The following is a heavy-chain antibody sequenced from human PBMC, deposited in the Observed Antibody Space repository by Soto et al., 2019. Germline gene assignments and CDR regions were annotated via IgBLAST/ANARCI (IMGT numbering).Heavy chain of an antibody. J-gene: IGHJ4*02. CDR2: IYYSGST. CDR1: GGSISSYY. CDR3: ARVTYDQYYFDY. D-gene: IGHD3-22*01. V-gene: IGHV4-59*01. Sequence: TETLSLTCTVSGGSISSYYWSWIRQPPGKGLEWIGYIYYSGSTNYNPSLKSRVTISVDTSKNQFSLKLSSVTAADTAVYYCARVTYDQYYFDYWGQGTLVTVSS.